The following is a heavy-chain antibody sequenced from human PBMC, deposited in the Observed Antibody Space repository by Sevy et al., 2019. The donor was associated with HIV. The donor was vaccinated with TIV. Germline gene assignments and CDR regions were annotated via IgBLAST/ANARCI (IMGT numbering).Heavy chain of an antibody. Sequence: ASVKVSCKASGYTFTSYGISWVRQAPGQGLEWMGWISAYNGNTNYAQKLQGRVTMTTDTSTSTAYMELRSLRSDDTAVYYCAREVYDMLTGYAQDYYYGMDVWGQGTTVTVSS. J-gene: IGHJ6*02. CDR1: GYTFTSYG. CDR3: AREVYDMLTGYAQDYYYGMDV. CDR2: ISAYNGNT. V-gene: IGHV1-18*01. D-gene: IGHD3-9*01.